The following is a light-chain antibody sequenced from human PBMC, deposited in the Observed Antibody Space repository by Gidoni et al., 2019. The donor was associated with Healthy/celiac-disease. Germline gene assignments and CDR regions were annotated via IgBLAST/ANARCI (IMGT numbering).Light chain of an antibody. CDR2: GAS. CDR3: QQYNNWPPAT. CDR1: QSVSSN. Sequence: EIVMTQSPATLSVSPGERATLSCRASQSVSSNLALYQQKPGQAPRLLIYGASTRATGIPARFSGSGSGTEFTLTISSLQSEDFAGYYCQQYNNWPPATFGGGTKVEIK. J-gene: IGKJ4*01. V-gene: IGKV3-15*01.